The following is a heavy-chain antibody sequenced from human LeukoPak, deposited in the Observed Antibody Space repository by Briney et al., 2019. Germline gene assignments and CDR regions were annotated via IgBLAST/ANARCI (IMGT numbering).Heavy chain of an antibody. J-gene: IGHJ4*02. V-gene: IGHV3-30*18. CDR3: AKDRRAVALDY. CDR2: ISYDGSNK. D-gene: IGHD6-19*01. CDR1: GFTFSSYG. Sequence: GGSLRLSCAASGFTFSSYGMHWVRQAPGKGLEWVAVISYDGSNKYYADSVKGRFTISRDNSKNTLYLQMNSLRAEDTAVYYCAKDRRAVALDYWGQGTLVTVSS.